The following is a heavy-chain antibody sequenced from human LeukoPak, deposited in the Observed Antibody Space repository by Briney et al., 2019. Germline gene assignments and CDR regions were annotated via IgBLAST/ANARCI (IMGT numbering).Heavy chain of an antibody. J-gene: IGHJ4*02. Sequence: GRSLRLACAASGFTFSTYAMTWVRQAAGKGREWVSTISDSAGSTYYADSVKGRSTISRGNSKNTLYLLMNELSAEDTAVYYCAKSHSLEYRGYFDYWGQGTLVTVSS. V-gene: IGHV3-23*01. D-gene: IGHD2/OR15-2a*01. CDR3: AKSHSLEYRGYFDY. CDR2: ISDSAGST. CDR1: GFTFSTYA.